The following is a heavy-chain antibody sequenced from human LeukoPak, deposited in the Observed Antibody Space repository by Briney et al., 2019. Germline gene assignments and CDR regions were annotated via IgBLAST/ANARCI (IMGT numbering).Heavy chain of an antibody. D-gene: IGHD1-26*01. CDR2: IHHSGST. Sequence: SETLSLTCTVSGRSISSYYLSWIRQPPGKGLEWIGYIHHSGSTNYSPSLKSRVTISVDTSKNQFSLKLSSVTAADTAVYYCARRGRATTFGYYYYYMDVWGKGTTVTVSS. CDR3: ARRGRATTFGYYYYYMDV. CDR1: GRSISSYY. V-gene: IGHV4-59*12. J-gene: IGHJ6*03.